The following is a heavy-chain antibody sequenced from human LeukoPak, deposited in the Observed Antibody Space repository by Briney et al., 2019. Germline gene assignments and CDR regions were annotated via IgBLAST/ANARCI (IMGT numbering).Heavy chain of an antibody. CDR1: GGTFSSYA. D-gene: IGHD1-1*01. CDR2: IIPIFGTA. CDR3: ARANTPGQLDYYYMDV. V-gene: IGHV1-69*05. Sequence: ASVKVSCKASGGTFSSYAISWVRQAPGQGLEWMGGIIPIFGTANYAQKFQGRVTITTDESTSTAYMELSSLRSEDTAVYYCARANTPGQLDYYYMDVWGKGTTVTVSS. J-gene: IGHJ6*03.